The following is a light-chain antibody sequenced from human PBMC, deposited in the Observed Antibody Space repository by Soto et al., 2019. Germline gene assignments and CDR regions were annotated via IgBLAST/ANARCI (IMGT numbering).Light chain of an antibody. CDR2: EVS. CDR1: SSDVGGYNY. Sequence: QSALTQPPSASGSPGQSVTISCTGTSSDVGGYNYVSWYQHHPGKAPKLMIYEVSKRPSGVPDRFSGSKSGNTAALTVSGLQAEDGADYYCSSYAGSTVVFGGGTKLTVL. V-gene: IGLV2-8*01. J-gene: IGLJ2*01. CDR3: SSYAGSTVV.